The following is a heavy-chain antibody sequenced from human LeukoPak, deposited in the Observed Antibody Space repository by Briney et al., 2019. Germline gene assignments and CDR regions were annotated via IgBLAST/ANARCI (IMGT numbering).Heavy chain of an antibody. Sequence: SVKVSCKASGGTFSSYAISWVRQAPGQGLEWMGRIIPIFGTANYAQKFQGRVTITTDKSTSTAYMELSSLRSEDTAVYYCARDHQVGHYYGSGTGGSWFDPWGQGTLVTVSS. V-gene: IGHV1-69*05. D-gene: IGHD3-10*01. J-gene: IGHJ5*02. CDR3: ARDHQVGHYYGSGTGGSWFDP. CDR2: IIPIFGTA. CDR1: GGTFSSYA.